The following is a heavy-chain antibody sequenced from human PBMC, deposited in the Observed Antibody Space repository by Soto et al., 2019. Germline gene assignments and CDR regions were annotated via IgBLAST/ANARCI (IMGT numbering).Heavy chain of an antibody. CDR2: ISGSGGST. J-gene: IGHJ5*02. V-gene: IGHV3-23*01. D-gene: IGHD2-8*01. CDR1: GFTFSSYA. Sequence: GGSLRLSCAASGFTFSSYAMSWVRQAPGKGLEWVSAISGSGGSTYYADSVKGRFTISRDNSKNTLYLQMNSLRAEDTAVYYCAKCPLAAEIVYAIRWFDPWGQGTLVTVSS. CDR3: AKCPLAAEIVYAIRWFDP.